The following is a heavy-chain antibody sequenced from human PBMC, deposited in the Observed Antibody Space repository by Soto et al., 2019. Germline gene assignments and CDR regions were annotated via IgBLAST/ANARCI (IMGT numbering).Heavy chain of an antibody. CDR3: ARVVAATHNDY. V-gene: IGHV4-31*03. Sequence: QVQLQESGPGLVKPSQTLSLTCTVSGGSISSGGYYWSWIRQHPGKGLEWIGYIYYSGSTYYNPDLRSRVTISVDTSKNQFFLTVNSVTAADTAVYYCARVVAATHNDYWGQGTLVTVSS. CDR1: GGSISSGGYY. CDR2: IYYSGST. D-gene: IGHD2-15*01. J-gene: IGHJ4*02.